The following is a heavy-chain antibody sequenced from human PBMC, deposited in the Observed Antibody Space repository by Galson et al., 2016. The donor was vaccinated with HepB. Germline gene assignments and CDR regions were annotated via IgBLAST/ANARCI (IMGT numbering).Heavy chain of an antibody. V-gene: IGHV5-51*01. CDR2: IYSDDSDT. J-gene: IGHJ4*02. D-gene: IGHD1-26*01. Sequence: QSGAEVKQPGESLKISCKALGYSFTTYWIGWVRQMPGKGLEWMGLIYSDDSDTSYGPSFQGQVTISADKSTNTAYLQWRSLKASDTAMYYCVRQWDFDYWGQGTLVTVSS. CDR1: GYSFTTYW. CDR3: VRQWDFDY.